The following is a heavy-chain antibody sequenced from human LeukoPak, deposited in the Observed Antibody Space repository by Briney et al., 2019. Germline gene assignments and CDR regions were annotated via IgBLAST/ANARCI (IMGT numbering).Heavy chain of an antibody. CDR2: INAGNGNT. J-gene: IGHJ4*02. CDR1: GYTFTSYA. V-gene: IGHV1-3*01. CDR3: ARVRITMVRGVIITQMRYFDY. D-gene: IGHD3-10*01. Sequence: ASVKVSCKASGYTFTSYAMHWVRQAPGQRLEWMGWINAGNGNTKYSQKFQGRVTITRDTSASTAYMELSSLRSEDTAVYYCARVRITMVRGVIITQMRYFDYWGQGTLVTVSS.